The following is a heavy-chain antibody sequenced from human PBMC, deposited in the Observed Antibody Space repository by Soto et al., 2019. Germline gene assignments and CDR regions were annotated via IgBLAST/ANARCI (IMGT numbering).Heavy chain of an antibody. CDR1: GLSITDSEMG. V-gene: IGHV2-26*01. CDR3: ARRHLAVAVSPWFDP. Sequence: QVTLKESGPVLVKPTETLTLRCTVSGLSITDSEMGVSWIRQPPGQPLEWLAHIDSSGEKSYRTFLKSRLARSKDTSKGQIVLTMTNMDPADTATYSCARRHLAVAVSPWFDPWGQGIPVTVSS. CDR2: IDSSGEK. J-gene: IGHJ5*02. D-gene: IGHD6-19*01.